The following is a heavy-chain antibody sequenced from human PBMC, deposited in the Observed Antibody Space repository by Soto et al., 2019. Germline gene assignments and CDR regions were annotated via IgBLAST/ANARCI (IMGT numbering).Heavy chain of an antibody. Sequence: ASVKVSCKASGYTFTSYDIHWVRQATGQGLEWMGWMNPNSGNTGYAQKFQGRVTMTRNTSISTAYMELSSLRSEDTAVYYCATKAAFGSSWYFNWFDPWGQGALVTVSS. CDR1: GYTFTSYD. CDR2: MNPNSGNT. D-gene: IGHD6-13*01. J-gene: IGHJ5*02. CDR3: ATKAAFGSSWYFNWFDP. V-gene: IGHV1-8*01.